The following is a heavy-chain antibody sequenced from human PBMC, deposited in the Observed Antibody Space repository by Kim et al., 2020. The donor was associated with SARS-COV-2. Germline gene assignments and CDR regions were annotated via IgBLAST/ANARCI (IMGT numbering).Heavy chain of an antibody. CDR3: ARQSSRSGFGDIDY. Sequence: GGSLRLSCAGSRFTLDNYAMHWVRQAPGKGLEWVSLISGHGSSTNYADSVEGRFTISRDNSKNSLYLQMNSLRTEDTAFYYCARQSSRSGFGDIDYWGQG. V-gene: IGHV3-43*02. CDR2: ISGHGSST. CDR1: RFTLDNYA. D-gene: IGHD3-3*01. J-gene: IGHJ4*02.